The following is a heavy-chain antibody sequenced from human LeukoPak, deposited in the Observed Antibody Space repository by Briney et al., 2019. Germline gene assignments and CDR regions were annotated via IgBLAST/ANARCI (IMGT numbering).Heavy chain of an antibody. Sequence: SETLSLTCTVSGGSVSSYYWSWIRQPAGKGLEWIGRIYTSGSTNYNPSLKSRVTMSVDTSKNQFSLKLSSVTAADTAVYYCARWAHPYSGSYFDYWGQGTLVTVSS. D-gene: IGHD1-26*01. CDR2: IYTSGST. V-gene: IGHV4-4*07. CDR3: ARWAHPYSGSYFDY. CDR1: GGSVSSYY. J-gene: IGHJ4*02.